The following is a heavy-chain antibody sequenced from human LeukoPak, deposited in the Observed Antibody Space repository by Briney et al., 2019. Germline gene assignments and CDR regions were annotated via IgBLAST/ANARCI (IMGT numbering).Heavy chain of an antibody. V-gene: IGHV3-21*01. CDR2: ISSSSSYI. D-gene: IGHD6-13*01. Sequence: GSLRLSCAASGFTFSSYSMNWVRQAPGKGLEWISSISSSSSYIYYADSVKGRFTISRDNAKNSLYLQMNSLRAEDTAVYYCAGGYSSSWYYFDYWGQGTLVTVSS. CDR3: AGGYSSSWYYFDY. J-gene: IGHJ4*02. CDR1: GFTFSSYS.